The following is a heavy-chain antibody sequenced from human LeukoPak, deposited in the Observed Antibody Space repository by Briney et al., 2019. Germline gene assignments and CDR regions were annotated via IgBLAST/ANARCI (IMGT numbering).Heavy chain of an antibody. CDR1: GFTFSSYS. J-gene: IGHJ6*02. CDR2: ISSSSSYI. CDR3: AKAQRHCSSTSCYRRYYYYYYGMDV. Sequence: GGSLRLSCAASGFTFSSYSMNWVRQAPGKGLEWVSSISSSSSYIYYADSVKGRFTISRDNSKNTLYLQMNSLRAEDTAVYYCAKAQRHCSSTSCYRRYYYYYYGMDVWGQGTTVTVSS. D-gene: IGHD2-2*02. V-gene: IGHV3-21*01.